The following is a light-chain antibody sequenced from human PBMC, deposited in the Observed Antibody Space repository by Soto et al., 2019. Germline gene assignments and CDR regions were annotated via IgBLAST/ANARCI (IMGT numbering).Light chain of an antibody. J-gene: IGLJ1*01. CDR3: SSYTRSSTSYV. Sequence: QSALTQPASVSGSPGQSITISCTGTSSDVGGYNYVSWHQQHPGKAPKLMIYEVSNRPSRVSNRFSGSKSGNTASLTISGLQAEDEADYYCSSYTRSSTSYVFGTGTKATVL. V-gene: IGLV2-14*01. CDR1: SSDVGGYNY. CDR2: EVS.